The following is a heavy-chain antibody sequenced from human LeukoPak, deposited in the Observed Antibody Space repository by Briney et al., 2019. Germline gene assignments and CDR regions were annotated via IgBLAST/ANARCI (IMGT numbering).Heavy chain of an antibody. D-gene: IGHD3/OR15-3a*01. CDR2: INHSGST. J-gene: IGHJ4*02. V-gene: IGHV4-34*01. CDR1: GGSFSGYY. CDR3: ASRGTGVTFDY. Sequence: PSETLSLTCAVYGGSFSGYYWSWIRQPPGKGLEWIGEINHSGSTNYNPSLKSRVTISVDTPKNQFSLKLSSVTAADTAVYYCASRGTGVTFDYWGQGTLVTVSS.